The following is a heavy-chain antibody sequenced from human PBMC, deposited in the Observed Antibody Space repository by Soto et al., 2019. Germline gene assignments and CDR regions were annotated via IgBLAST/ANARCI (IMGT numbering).Heavy chain of an antibody. CDR2: ISGSGGST. D-gene: IGHD6-13*01. Sequence: GGSLRLSCVASGFTFSSYAMSWVRQAPGKGLEWVSAISGSGGSTYYADSVKGRFTISRDNSKNTLYLQMNSLRAEDTAVYYCAKGNRIAAAGPLGAYFDYWGQGTLVTVSS. CDR3: AKGNRIAAAGPLGAYFDY. CDR1: GFTFSSYA. J-gene: IGHJ4*02. V-gene: IGHV3-23*01.